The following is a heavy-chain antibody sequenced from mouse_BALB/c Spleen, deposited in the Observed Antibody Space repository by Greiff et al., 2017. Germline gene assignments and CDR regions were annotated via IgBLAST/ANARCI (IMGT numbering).Heavy chain of an antibody. CDR2: ISYDGSN. J-gene: IGHJ4*01. CDR1: GYSITSGYY. CDR3: ARDKFYYGSSLSYAMDY. D-gene: IGHD1-1*01. V-gene: IGHV3-6*02. Sequence: DVQLQESGPGLVKPSQSLSLTCSVTGYSITSGYYWNWIRQFPGNKLEWMGYISYDGSNNYNPSLKNRISITRDTSKNQFFLKLNSVTTEDTATYYCARDKFYYGSSLSYAMDYWGQGTSVTVSS.